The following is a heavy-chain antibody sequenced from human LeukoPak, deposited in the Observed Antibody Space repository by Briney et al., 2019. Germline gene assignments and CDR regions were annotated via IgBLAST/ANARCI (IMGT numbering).Heavy chain of an antibody. CDR2: VYTTGAI. CDR3: ARSFSGSYYFEY. Sequence: SETLSLTCTLSGGSISSGLYYYNWIRQPAGKRLEWIGRVYTTGAIKYSPSLENRVTISIDTSKNQFSLELSSVTAADTAVYYCARSFSGSYYFEYWGQGTLVTVSS. J-gene: IGHJ4*02. CDR1: GGSISSGLYY. D-gene: IGHD1-26*01. V-gene: IGHV4-61*02.